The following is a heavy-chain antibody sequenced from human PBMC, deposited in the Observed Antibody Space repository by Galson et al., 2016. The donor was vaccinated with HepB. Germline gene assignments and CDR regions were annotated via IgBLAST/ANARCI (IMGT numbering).Heavy chain of an antibody. CDR1: GYTFSNYG. CDR2: ISAYNGNT. Sequence: SVKVSCKASGYTFSNYGINWVRQAPGQGLEWMGWISAYNGNTNYEQKLQGRVTMTTDTSTSTAYMELRSLRSDDTAVYYCARGRGRYCSGGNCYFYYNMDVWGQGTTVTVSS. V-gene: IGHV1-18*01. CDR3: ARGRGRYCSGGNCYFYYNMDV. D-gene: IGHD2-15*01. J-gene: IGHJ6*02.